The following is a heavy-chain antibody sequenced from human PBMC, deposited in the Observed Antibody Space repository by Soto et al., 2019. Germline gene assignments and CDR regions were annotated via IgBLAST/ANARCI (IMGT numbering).Heavy chain of an antibody. Sequence: QVQLVESGGGVVQPGTSLRLSCAASGFTISTHGMHWVRQAPGKGLEWVANIWYDGSNRFYADSVKGRFTISKDNSKKTLYLQMSSLRAEDTAVYYCAAATTWNFHFHYWGQGTQVTVSS. CDR3: AAATTWNFHFHY. CDR2: IWYDGSNR. D-gene: IGHD1-7*01. CDR1: GFTISTHG. J-gene: IGHJ4*02. V-gene: IGHV3-33*01.